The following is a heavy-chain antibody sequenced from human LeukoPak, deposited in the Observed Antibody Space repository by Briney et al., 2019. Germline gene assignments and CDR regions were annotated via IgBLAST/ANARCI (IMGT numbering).Heavy chain of an antibody. CDR1: GFTFSSYG. V-gene: IGHV3-30*18. D-gene: IGHD3-10*01. CDR2: VSYDGSNK. Sequence: PGRSLRLSCAASGFTFSSYGMHWVRQAPGKGLEWVAVVSYDGSNKYYADSVKGRFIISRDNSKNTLYLQMNSLRAEDTAVYYCAKDWSVHWVRGVFDYWGQGTLVTVSS. CDR3: AKDWSVHWVRGVFDY. J-gene: IGHJ4*02.